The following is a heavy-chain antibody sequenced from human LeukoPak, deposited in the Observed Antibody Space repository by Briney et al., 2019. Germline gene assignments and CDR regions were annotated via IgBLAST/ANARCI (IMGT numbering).Heavy chain of an antibody. D-gene: IGHD3-3*02. V-gene: IGHV1-2*02. CDR1: GYTFTGYC. CDR3: ARTAFQFGDYFYYMDV. Sequence: ASVKVSCKASGYTFTGYCMHWVRQAPGQGLEWMGWINPNSGDTNYAQKFQGRVTVTRDTSISTAYMELSGLTSDDTAVYYCARTAFQFGDYFYYMDVWGTGTTVTVSS. J-gene: IGHJ6*03. CDR2: INPNSGDT.